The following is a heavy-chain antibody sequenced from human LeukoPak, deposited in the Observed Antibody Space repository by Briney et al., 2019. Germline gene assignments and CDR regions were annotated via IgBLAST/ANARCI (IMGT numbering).Heavy chain of an antibody. Sequence: GGSLRLSCAASGFTFSSYAVSWVRQAPGKGMEWVSAISGSGGSTYYADSVKGRFTISRDNSKNTLYLQMNSLRAEDTAVYYCAKAGRDPMIVVVITRYYFDYWGQGTLVTVSS. V-gene: IGHV3-23*01. J-gene: IGHJ4*02. D-gene: IGHD3-22*01. CDR3: AKAGRDPMIVVVITRYYFDY. CDR1: GFTFSSYA. CDR2: ISGSGGST.